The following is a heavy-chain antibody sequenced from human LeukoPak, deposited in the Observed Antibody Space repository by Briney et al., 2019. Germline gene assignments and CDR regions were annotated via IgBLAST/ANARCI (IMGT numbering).Heavy chain of an antibody. J-gene: IGHJ5*02. D-gene: IGHD6-25*01. CDR3: ARDSYSSDYNWFDP. CDR2: IYYSGST. V-gene: IGHV4-59*01. CDR1: GGSISNYY. Sequence: SETLSLTCTVSGGSISNYYWSWIRQPPGKGLEWIGYIYYSGSTNYNPSLKSRVTISVDTSKNQFSLKLSSVTAADTAVYYCARDSYSSDYNWFDPWGQGTLVTVSS.